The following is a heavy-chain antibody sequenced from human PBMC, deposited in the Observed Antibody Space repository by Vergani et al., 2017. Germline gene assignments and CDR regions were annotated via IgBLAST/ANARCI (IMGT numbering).Heavy chain of an antibody. J-gene: IGHJ4*02. CDR3: SRKPSDHVVLPAAHLDH. Sequence: QVQLVQSGAAVRKPGASVKVSCNASGYTFTNYYIHWVRQAPGQGLEWMGVINPSGGAATLAEKFQGRVTLTRDTATSTAHMELTSLRSEDTAIYYCSRKPSDHVVLPAAHLDHWGQGALVTVSS. V-gene: IGHV1-46*03. CDR1: GYTFTNYY. D-gene: IGHD2-2*01. CDR2: INPSGGAA.